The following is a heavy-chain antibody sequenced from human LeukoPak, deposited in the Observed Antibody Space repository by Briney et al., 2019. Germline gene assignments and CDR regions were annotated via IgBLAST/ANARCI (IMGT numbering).Heavy chain of an antibody. D-gene: IGHD4-11*01. CDR3: ARRYDYSNLGVDS. CDR1: GYSYTNSW. V-gene: IGHV5-51*01. J-gene: IGHJ4*02. Sequence: GESLKISCKGSGYSYTNSWIGCARQMPGKGLEWMGIIYPGDSDTRYSPSFQGQVTISADKSIRTAYLQWHSLVFLDTAMCLCARRYDYSNLGVDSWGQGTLVTVSS. CDR2: IYPGDSDT.